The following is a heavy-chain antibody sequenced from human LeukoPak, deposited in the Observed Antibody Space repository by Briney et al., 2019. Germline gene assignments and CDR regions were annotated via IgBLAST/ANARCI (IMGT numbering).Heavy chain of an antibody. V-gene: IGHV3-7*01. Sequence: GGSLRLSCAASGFTFSSYWMSWVRQAPGKGLEWVANIKKDGSEKYHVDSVKGRFTISRDNAKNSLYLQMNSLRVEDTAVYYRARENDFWRWGQGTLVAVSS. CDR2: IKKDGSEK. CDR1: GFTFSSYW. J-gene: IGHJ4*02. CDR3: ARENDFWR. D-gene: IGHD3-3*01.